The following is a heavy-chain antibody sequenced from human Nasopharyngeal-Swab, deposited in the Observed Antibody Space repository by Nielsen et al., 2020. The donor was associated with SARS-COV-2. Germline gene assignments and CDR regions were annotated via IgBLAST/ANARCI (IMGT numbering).Heavy chain of an antibody. D-gene: IGHD6-6*01. CDR3: ARDTGQLVPSVYYFDY. V-gene: IGHV3-30-3*01. CDR2: ISYDGSNK. CDR1: GFTFSSYA. Sequence: GGSLRLSCAASGFTFSSYAMHWVRQAPGKGLEWVAVISYDGSNKSYADSVKGRFTISRDNSKNTLYLQMNSLRAEDTAVYYCARDTGQLVPSVYYFDYWGQGTLVTVSS. J-gene: IGHJ4*02.